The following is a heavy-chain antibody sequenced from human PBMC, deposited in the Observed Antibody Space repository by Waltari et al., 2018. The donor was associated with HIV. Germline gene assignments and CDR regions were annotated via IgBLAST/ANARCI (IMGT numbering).Heavy chain of an antibody. Sequence: QVQLVESGGGVVQPGRSLRLSCAASGFTFSSYAMHWVRQAPGKGLEWGAVISYDGSNKYYADSGKGRFTISRDNSKNTLYLQMNSLRAEDTAVYYCAREVVVVVAASFDYWGQGTLVTVSS. CDR2: ISYDGSNK. CDR3: AREVVVVVAASFDY. D-gene: IGHD2-15*01. J-gene: IGHJ4*02. V-gene: IGHV3-30*01. CDR1: GFTFSSYA.